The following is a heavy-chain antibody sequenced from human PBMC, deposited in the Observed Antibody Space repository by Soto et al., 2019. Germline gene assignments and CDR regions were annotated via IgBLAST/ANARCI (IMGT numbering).Heavy chain of an antibody. J-gene: IGHJ3*02. D-gene: IGHD2-2*01. CDR3: SRDGIVVPAAKDPFDI. CDR1: GFTFSSYS. CDR2: ISSSSSYI. Sequence: GGSLRLSCAASGFTFSSYSMNWVRQAPGKGLEWVSSISSSSSYIYYADSVKGRFTISRDNAKNSLYLQMNSLRAEDTAVYYCSRDGIVVPAAKDPFDIWGQGPMVTVSS. V-gene: IGHV3-21*01.